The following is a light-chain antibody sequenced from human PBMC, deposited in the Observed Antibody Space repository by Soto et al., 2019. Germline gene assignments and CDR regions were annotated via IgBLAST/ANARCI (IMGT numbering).Light chain of an antibody. J-gene: IGKJ4*01. CDR2: GSS. V-gene: IGKV3-15*01. CDR1: QSVNTN. CDR3: QLQDT. Sequence: IVMTQSPATLSVSPGERATLSCRASQSVNTNLAWYQQKPGQGPRLLIYGSSTRATGIPARFSASGSGTEFTLTISSLQSEDFVVYYCQLQDTFGGGTKVEIK.